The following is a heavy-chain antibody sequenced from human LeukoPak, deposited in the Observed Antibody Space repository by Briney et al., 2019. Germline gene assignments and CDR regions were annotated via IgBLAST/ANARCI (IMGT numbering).Heavy chain of an antibody. J-gene: IGHJ6*03. CDR2: IKQDGSEK. D-gene: IGHD2-8*01. Sequence: GGFLRLSCAASGFTFSSYWMSWVRQAPGKGLEWVANIKQDGSEKYYVDSVKGRFTISRDNSKNTLYLQMNNLRAEDTAVYYCAREMGQENCTNGVCYLGNYYMDVWGKGTTVTVSS. CDR1: GFTFSSYW. CDR3: AREMGQENCTNGVCYLGNYYMDV. V-gene: IGHV3-7*03.